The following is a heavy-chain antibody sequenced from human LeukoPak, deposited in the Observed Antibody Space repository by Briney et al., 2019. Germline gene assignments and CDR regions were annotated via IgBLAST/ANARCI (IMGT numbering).Heavy chain of an antibody. V-gene: IGHV3-49*04. CDR1: GLSFGDYA. Sequence: PGGSLRLSCTTSGLSFGDYAMNWVRQAPGKGLEWVGFIRSKAYGGTADYAASVKGRFTISRDDSKSIAYLQMNSLKTEDTAVYYCSGHGTSLSTYFQHWGQGTLVTVSS. D-gene: IGHD1-26*01. CDR3: SGHGTSLSTYFQH. CDR2: IRSKAYGGTA. J-gene: IGHJ1*01.